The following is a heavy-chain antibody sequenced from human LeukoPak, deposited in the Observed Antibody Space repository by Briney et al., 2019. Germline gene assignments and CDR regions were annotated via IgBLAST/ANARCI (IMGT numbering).Heavy chain of an antibody. V-gene: IGHV4-34*01. J-gene: IGHJ5*02. CDR2: INHSGST. Sequence: SETLSLTCAVYGGSFSGYYWSWIRQPPGKGLGWIGEINHSGSTNYNPSLKSRVTISVDTSKNQFSLKLSSVTAADTAVYYCARGCFNWFDPWGQGTLVTVSS. D-gene: IGHD3-10*02. CDR1: GGSFSGYY. CDR3: ARGCFNWFDP.